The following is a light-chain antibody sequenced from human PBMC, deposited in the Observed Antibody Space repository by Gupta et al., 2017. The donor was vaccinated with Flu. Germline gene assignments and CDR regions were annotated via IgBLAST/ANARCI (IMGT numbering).Light chain of an antibody. J-gene: IGLJ2*01. CDR2: QDN. CDR1: KLGDKY. CDR3: QAWDSSTVV. Sequence: SYEVTQPPSVSVSPGQTASLTCSGDKLGDKYACWYQQKPGQSPVLVIYQDNKQPSGIPERFSGSNSGNTATLTISGTQAMDEADYYCQAWDSSTVVFGGGTKLTVL. V-gene: IGLV3-1*01.